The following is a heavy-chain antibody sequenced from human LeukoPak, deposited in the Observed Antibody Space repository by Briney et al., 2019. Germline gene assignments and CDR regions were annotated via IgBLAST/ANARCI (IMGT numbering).Heavy chain of an antibody. Sequence: GGSLRLSCAASGFTFSSYNMDWVRQAPGKGLEWVSSISGSGIYTYYADSVKGRFTISRDNAKKSLYLQMNSLRAEDTAVYYCARDAALEAWGQGTLVTVSS. CDR3: ARDAALEA. CDR1: GFTFSSYN. D-gene: IGHD5-24*01. V-gene: IGHV3-21*01. CDR2: ISGSGIYT. J-gene: IGHJ5*02.